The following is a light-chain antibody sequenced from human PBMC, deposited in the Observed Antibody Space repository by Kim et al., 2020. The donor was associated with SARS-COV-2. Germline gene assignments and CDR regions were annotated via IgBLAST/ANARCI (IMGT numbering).Light chain of an antibody. J-gene: IGKJ1*01. CDR3: QQYDSYPRT. CDR1: QGISSW. V-gene: IGKV1D-16*01. CDR2: AAS. Sequence: DIQMTQSPSSLSASVEDRVTITCRASQGISSWLAWYQQKPEKAPKCLIYAASSLQSGVPSRFSGSGSGTDFTLTINSLQPEDFATYYCQQYDSYPRTFGQATRVDIK.